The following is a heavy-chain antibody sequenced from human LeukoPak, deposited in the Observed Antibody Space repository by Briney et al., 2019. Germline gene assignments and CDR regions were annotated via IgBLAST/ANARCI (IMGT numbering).Heavy chain of an antibody. D-gene: IGHD1-26*01. Sequence: GASVKVSCKASGFPLNSYKINWVRQAPGQGLEWMGWVSDYNGRTNYAQKVQGRVTMKTDTSTTTAHMELRSLTTDDTAVYYCARELAGKSGTYYVWGQGTLVTVSS. CDR1: GFPLNSYK. J-gene: IGHJ4*02. CDR2: VSDYNGRT. V-gene: IGHV1-18*01. CDR3: ARELAGKSGTYYV.